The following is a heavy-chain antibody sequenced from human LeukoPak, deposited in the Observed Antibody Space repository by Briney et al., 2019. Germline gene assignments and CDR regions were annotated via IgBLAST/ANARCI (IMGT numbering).Heavy chain of an antibody. V-gene: IGHV3-7*01. CDR2: IRQDGGET. Sequence: PGGSLRLSCAASGFTFSSYWMSWVRQAPGKGLEWVANIRQDGGETYYGDSVKGRFIISRDNAKNSLFLQMNRLRAEDTAVYYCATYSSLNIREFQYWGQGTLVTVSP. J-gene: IGHJ1*01. CDR1: GFTFSSYW. CDR3: ATYSSLNIREFQY. D-gene: IGHD3-22*01.